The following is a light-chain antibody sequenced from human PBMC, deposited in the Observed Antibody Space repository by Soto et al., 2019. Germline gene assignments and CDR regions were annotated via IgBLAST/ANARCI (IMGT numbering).Light chain of an antibody. CDR2: EGS. Sequence: QSALTQPASVSGSPGQSITISCTGTSSDVGSYNVVSWYQQHPGKAPKLMIHEGSKRPSGVSNRFSGSKSGNMASLTISGLQAEDEADYYCCSNAGSGVVFGGGTKLTVL. CDR1: SSDVGSYNV. V-gene: IGLV2-23*01. CDR3: CSNAGSGVV. J-gene: IGLJ2*01.